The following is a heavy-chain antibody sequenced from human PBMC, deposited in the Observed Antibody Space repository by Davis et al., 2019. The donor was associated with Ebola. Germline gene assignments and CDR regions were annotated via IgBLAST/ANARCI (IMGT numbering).Heavy chain of an antibody. V-gene: IGHV5-51*01. Sequence: KVSCKGSGYSFTSYWIAWVRQMPGKGLEWVGFIYPDDSDTRYSPSFQGQVPISADESISTAYLQWSSLKASDTAMYYCARGTSLARNFDYWGQGTLVSVSS. CDR1: GYSFTSYW. CDR3: ARGTSLARNFDY. J-gene: IGHJ4*02. D-gene: IGHD3-3*02. CDR2: IYPDDSDT.